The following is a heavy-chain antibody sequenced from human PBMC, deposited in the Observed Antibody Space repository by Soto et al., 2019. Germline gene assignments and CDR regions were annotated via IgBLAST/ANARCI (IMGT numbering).Heavy chain of an antibody. J-gene: IGHJ3*02. V-gene: IGHV1-46*01. Sequence: ASVKVSCKASGYSFTSYYLHWVRQAPGQGPEWMGLINPSGGSTTYSQKFQGRVTMTRDTSTTTVYMELSALRSEDTAFYYCARSSEIAAQPGPDAFDIWGQGTMVTVSS. D-gene: IGHD6-6*01. CDR2: INPSGGST. CDR3: ARSSEIAAQPGPDAFDI. CDR1: GYSFTSYY.